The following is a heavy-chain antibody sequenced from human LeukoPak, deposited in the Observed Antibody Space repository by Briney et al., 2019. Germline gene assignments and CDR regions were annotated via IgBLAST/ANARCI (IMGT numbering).Heavy chain of an antibody. Sequence: GEALKIFFWGSGYSFTSYWIGWVRQMPGKGLEGRGIIYPGDSDTRYSPSFQGQVTISADKSISTAYLQWSSLKASDTAMYYCARRQTYYYGSGSSMDYFDYWGQGTLVTVSS. CDR1: GYSFTSYW. CDR2: IYPGDSDT. V-gene: IGHV5-51*01. J-gene: IGHJ4*02. CDR3: ARRQTYYYGSGSSMDYFDY. D-gene: IGHD3-10*01.